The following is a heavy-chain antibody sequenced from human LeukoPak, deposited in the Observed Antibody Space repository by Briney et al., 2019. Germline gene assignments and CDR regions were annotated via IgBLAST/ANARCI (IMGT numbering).Heavy chain of an antibody. CDR1: GYTFTGYY. CDR3: ARSEVGYYYGSGSPLPMDV. V-gene: IGHV1-2*02. D-gene: IGHD3-10*01. CDR2: INPNSGGT. Sequence: GASVKVSCKASGYTFTGYYMHWVRQAPGQGLEWMGWINPNSGGTNYAQKFQGRVTMTRDTSISTAYMELSRLRSEDTAVYYCARSEVGYYYGSGSPLPMDVWGKGTTVTISS. J-gene: IGHJ6*03.